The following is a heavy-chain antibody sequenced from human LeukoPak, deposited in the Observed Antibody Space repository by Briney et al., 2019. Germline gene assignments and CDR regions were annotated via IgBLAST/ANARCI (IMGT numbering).Heavy chain of an antibody. V-gene: IGHV4-34*01. Sequence: SETLSLTCAVYGGSFSGYYWSWIRQPPGKGLEWIGEINHSGSTNYNPSLKSRVTISVDTSKNQFSLKLSSVTAADTAVYYCARRGRYNWNYGFYWYFDLWGRGTLVTVSS. CDR3: ARRGRYNWNYGFYWYFDL. J-gene: IGHJ2*01. CDR2: INHSGST. D-gene: IGHD1-7*01. CDR1: GGSFSGYY.